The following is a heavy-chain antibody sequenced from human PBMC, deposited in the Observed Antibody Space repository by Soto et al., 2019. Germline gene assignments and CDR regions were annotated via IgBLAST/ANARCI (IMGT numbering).Heavy chain of an antibody. V-gene: IGHV4-34*01. Sequence: ETLSLTSADHGVSFSGYYWSWIRQPPGKGLEWIGEINHSGSTSYNPSLKSRVTISVDTSKNQFSLKLSSVTAADTAVYYCARGVIDFWSGYYRPPMHVWCQGTTVTLSS. D-gene: IGHD3-3*01. CDR1: GVSFSGYY. CDR2: INHSGST. CDR3: ARGVIDFWSGYYRPPMHV. J-gene: IGHJ6*02.